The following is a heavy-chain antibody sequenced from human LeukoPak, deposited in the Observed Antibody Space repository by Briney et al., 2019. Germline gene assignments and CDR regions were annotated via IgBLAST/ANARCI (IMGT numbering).Heavy chain of an antibody. CDR3: AKQIFGVVIGPAFDY. V-gene: IGHV3-23*01. CDR2: ISGSNTRT. CDR1: GFTLSCYA. J-gene: IGHJ4*02. D-gene: IGHD3-3*01. Sequence: PGGSLRLSCAASGFTLSCYAMSWVRQAPGKGLEWVSAISGSNTRTYYADSVKGRFTISRDNSKNILYLQMNSLRAEDTAVYYCAKQIFGVVIGPAFDYWGQGILVTVSS.